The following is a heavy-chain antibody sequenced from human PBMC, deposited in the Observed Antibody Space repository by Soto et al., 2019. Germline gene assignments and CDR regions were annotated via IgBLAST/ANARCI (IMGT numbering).Heavy chain of an antibody. V-gene: IGHV4-31*03. CDR3: ARDKREYYYDSSCYLRGGYYYYGMDV. D-gene: IGHD3-22*01. CDR2: IYYSGST. Sequence: QVQLQESGPGLVKPSQTLSLTCTVSGGSISSGGYYWSWIRQHPGKGLEWIGYIYYSGSTYYNPSLKSRVTISVDTSKNQFSLKLSSVTAADTAVYYCARDKREYYYDSSCYLRGGYYYYGMDVWGQGTTVTVSS. CDR1: GGSISSGGYY. J-gene: IGHJ6*02.